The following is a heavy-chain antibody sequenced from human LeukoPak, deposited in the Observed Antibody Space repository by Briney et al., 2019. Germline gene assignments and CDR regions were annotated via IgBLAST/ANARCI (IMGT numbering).Heavy chain of an antibody. V-gene: IGHV1-18*04. Sequence: ASVKVSCKASGYTFTSYGISWVRQAPGQGLEWMGWISAYNGNTNYAQKIQGRVTMTTDTSTSTAYMELRSLRSDDTAVYYCARVNDYVWGSYRYPQFDYWGQGTLVTVSS. J-gene: IGHJ4*02. CDR1: GYTFTSYG. CDR3: ARVNDYVWGSYRYPQFDY. D-gene: IGHD3-16*02. CDR2: ISAYNGNT.